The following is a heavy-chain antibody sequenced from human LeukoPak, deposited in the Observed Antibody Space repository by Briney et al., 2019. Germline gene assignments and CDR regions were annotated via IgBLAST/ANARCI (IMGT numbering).Heavy chain of an antibody. CDR2: FSYSRST. CDR1: GGSIRTSY. D-gene: IGHD1-1*01. Sequence: PSETLSLTCTVSGGSIRTSYWNWIRQPPGKGLEWIGYFSYSRSTNYNPSLKSRVTISADTSKNEFSLKLSSVTAADTAVYYCARRWMRDRRFDYWGQGTLVTVSS. CDR3: ARRWMRDRRFDY. J-gene: IGHJ4*02. V-gene: IGHV4-59*12.